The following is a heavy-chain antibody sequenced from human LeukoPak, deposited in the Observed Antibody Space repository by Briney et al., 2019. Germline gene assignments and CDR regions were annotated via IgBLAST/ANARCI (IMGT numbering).Heavy chain of an antibody. V-gene: IGHV1-8*01. CDR1: GYTFTSCD. D-gene: IGHD1-26*01. CDR3: ARGLESRAKHLRY. Sequence: ASVKVSCKASGYTFTSCDINWVRQATGQGPEWMGWMNPNSGNTGYAQKFQGRVTMTRNTSISTAYMELSSLGSEDSAVYYCARGLESRAKHLRYWGQGTLVTVSS. J-gene: IGHJ4*02. CDR2: MNPNSGNT.